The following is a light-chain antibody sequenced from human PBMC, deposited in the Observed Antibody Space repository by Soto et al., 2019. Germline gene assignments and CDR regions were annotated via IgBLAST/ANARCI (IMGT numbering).Light chain of an antibody. V-gene: IGKV1-5*03. CDR1: QSISTG. CDR3: LQYNGYPHT. CDR2: KAS. Sequence: DIQMTQSPSTLSASVGDRVTITCRASQSISTGLAWYQQKPGKAPKLLIYKASSLRNGVPSRFSGSGSGTEFTLTIYRLQPDDFASYYCLQYNGYPHTFGQGTKLEIK. J-gene: IGKJ2*01.